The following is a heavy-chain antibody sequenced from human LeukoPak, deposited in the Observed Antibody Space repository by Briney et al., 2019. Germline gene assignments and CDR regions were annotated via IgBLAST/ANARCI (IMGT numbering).Heavy chain of an antibody. J-gene: IGHJ4*02. Sequence: PGGSLRLPCAASGFTFSSYWMCWVRQAPGKGLEWVANIRQDGSVQNYVDSVKGRFTISRDNPKNSVYLQMSSLRAEDTAVYYCLVTTRSRGFDYWGQGTLVTVSS. CDR1: GFTFSSYW. CDR3: LVTTRSRGFDY. V-gene: IGHV3-7*01. D-gene: IGHD1/OR15-1a*01. CDR2: IRQDGSVQ.